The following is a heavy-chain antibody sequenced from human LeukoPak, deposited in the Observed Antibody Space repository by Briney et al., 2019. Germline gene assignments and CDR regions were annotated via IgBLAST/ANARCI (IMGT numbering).Heavy chain of an antibody. Sequence: PGGSLRLSCAASGFIFSSYGMHWVRQAPGKGLEWVAFIRYDGTNKYYADSVKGRFTISRDNSKNTLYLQMNSLRAEDTAVYYCATDRSGSYSQGLDYWGQGTLVTVSS. J-gene: IGHJ4*02. V-gene: IGHV3-30*02. D-gene: IGHD1-26*01. CDR2: IRYDGTNK. CDR1: GFIFSSYG. CDR3: ATDRSGSYSQGLDY.